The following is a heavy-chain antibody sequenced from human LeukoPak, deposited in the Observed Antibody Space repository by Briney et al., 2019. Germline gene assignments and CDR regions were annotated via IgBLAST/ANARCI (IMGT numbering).Heavy chain of an antibody. J-gene: IGHJ4*02. CDR1: GGSFSGYY. V-gene: IGHV4-34*01. D-gene: IGHD6-19*01. CDR2: INHSGST. CDR3: ARGQWLDLPPLGY. Sequence: SETLSLTCAVYGGSFSGYYWSWIRQPPGKGLEWIGEINHSGSTNYNPSLKSRVTISVDTSKNQFSLKLSSVTAADTAVYYCARGQWLDLPPLGYWGQGTLVTVSS.